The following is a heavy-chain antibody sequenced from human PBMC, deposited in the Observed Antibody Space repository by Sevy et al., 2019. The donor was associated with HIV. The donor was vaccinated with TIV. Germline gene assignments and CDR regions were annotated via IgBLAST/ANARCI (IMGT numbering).Heavy chain of an antibody. CDR2: IWYDGSNK. D-gene: IGHD5-12*01. J-gene: IGHJ4*02. CDR1: GFTFSSYG. Sequence: GGSLRLSCAASGFTFSSYGMHWVRQAPGKGLEWVAVIWYDGSNKYYADSVKGRFTISRDNSKNTQYLQMNSLRAEDTAVYYCAKDNFSRRRDGYNYLFDYWGQGTLVTVSS. V-gene: IGHV3-33*06. CDR3: AKDNFSRRRDGYNYLFDY.